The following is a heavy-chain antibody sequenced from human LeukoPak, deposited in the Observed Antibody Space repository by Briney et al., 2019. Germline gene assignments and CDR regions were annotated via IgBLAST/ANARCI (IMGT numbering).Heavy chain of an antibody. J-gene: IGHJ5*02. CDR1: GFTFSSYS. CDR3: ARGSVVAAIFVH. Sequence: GGSLRLSCAASGFTFSSYSMNWVRQAPGKGLEWVANIKQDGSEKYYVDSVKGRFTISRDSARNSLYLQMNSLRAEDTAVYYCARGSVVAAIFVHWGQGTLVTVSS. D-gene: IGHD2-15*01. V-gene: IGHV3-7*01. CDR2: IKQDGSEK.